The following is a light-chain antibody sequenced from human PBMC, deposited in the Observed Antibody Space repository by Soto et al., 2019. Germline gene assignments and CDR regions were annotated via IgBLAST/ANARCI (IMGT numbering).Light chain of an antibody. CDR2: WAS. J-gene: IGKJ4*01. V-gene: IGKV4-1*01. Sequence: DIVMTQSPDSLAVSLGERATINCKSSQSVLYSSNNKNYLAWYQQKPGQPPKLLIYWASTREPGVPDRFSGSGSGTDFTLTISSLQAEDVAVYHCQQYYTTLPLTFGGGTKVEIK. CDR1: QSVLYSSNNKNY. CDR3: QQYYTTLPLT.